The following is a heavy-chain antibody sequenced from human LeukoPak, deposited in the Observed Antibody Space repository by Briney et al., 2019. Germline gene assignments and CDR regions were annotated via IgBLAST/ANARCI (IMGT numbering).Heavy chain of an antibody. CDR1: GYSISSGYY. CDR2: IYHSGST. D-gene: IGHD2-2*02. Sequence: SETLSLTCTVSGYSISSGYYWGWIRQPPGKGLEWIGSIYHSGSTYYNPSLKSRVTISVDTSKNQFSLNLSSVTAADTAVYYCAREGYCSGTSCYNFSYWGQGTLVTVSS. V-gene: IGHV4-38-2*02. J-gene: IGHJ4*02. CDR3: AREGYCSGTSCYNFSY.